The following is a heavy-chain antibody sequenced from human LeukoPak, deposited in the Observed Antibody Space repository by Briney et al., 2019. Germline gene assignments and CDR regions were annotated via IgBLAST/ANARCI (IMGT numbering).Heavy chain of an antibody. J-gene: IGHJ4*02. CDR1: GFTFNSYS. V-gene: IGHV3-30-3*01. CDR3: ARDGGDSTRYCSSSSCYSFNY. D-gene: IGHD2-2*02. CDR2: ISYDGTNK. Sequence: GGSLRLSCAASGFTFNSYSMHWVRQAPGKGLEWVAVISYDGTNKYYADSVKGRFTISRDDSKNTLYLQMNSLRAEDTAVYYCARDGGDSTRYCSSSSCYSFNYWGQGTLVTVSS.